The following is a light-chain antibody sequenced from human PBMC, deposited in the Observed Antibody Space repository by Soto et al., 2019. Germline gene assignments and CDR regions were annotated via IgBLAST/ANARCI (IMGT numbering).Light chain of an antibody. CDR2: DNH. Sequence: QSVLTQPPSVSAAPGQKVTISCSGSSSNIGGNYVSWYRVVPRTAPKLLIYDNHKRHSGIPDRFSGSKSGTSATLGITELQTGDEADYYCGTWDSILQTVVFGGGTKLTVL. CDR3: GTWDSILQTVV. J-gene: IGLJ2*01. CDR1: SSNIGGNY. V-gene: IGLV1-51*01.